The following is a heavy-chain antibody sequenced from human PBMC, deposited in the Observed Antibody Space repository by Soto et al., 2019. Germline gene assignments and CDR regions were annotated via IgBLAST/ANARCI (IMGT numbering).Heavy chain of an antibody. CDR1: GGSMSSNNW. J-gene: IGHJ5*02. CDR2: IYHTEST. Sequence: QVQLQESGPGLVKPSGTLSLTCGVSVSGGSMSSNNWWSWVRQSPGKGPEWIGEIYHTESTHYNPSLKSRVTILIDKSKNQFSLKLSSVPAADTAVYYCARRSRSWFDAWGPGTLVTVSS. CDR3: ARRSRSWFDA. D-gene: IGHD1-1*01. V-gene: IGHV4-4*02.